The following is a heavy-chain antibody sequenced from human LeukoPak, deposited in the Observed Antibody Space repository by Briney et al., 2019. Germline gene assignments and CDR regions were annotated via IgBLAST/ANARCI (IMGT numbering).Heavy chain of an antibody. V-gene: IGHV5-51*01. J-gene: IGHJ4*02. D-gene: IGHD2-15*01. CDR3: ARLVGYCSGGSCYGGFYFDY. Sequence: GESLKISCKGSGYSFTSYWIGWVRQMPGKGLEWMGIIYPGDSDTRYSPSFQGQVTISADKSISTAYLQWSSLKASDTAMYYCARLVGYCSGGSCYGGFYFDYWGQGTLVTVSS. CDR2: IYPGDSDT. CDR1: GYSFTSYW.